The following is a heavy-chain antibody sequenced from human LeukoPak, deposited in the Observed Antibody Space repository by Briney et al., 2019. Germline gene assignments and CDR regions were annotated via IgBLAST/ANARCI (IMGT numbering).Heavy chain of an antibody. J-gene: IGHJ3*02. CDR3: ARDSSGGFDI. D-gene: IGHD6-25*01. V-gene: IGHV1-69*05. Sequence: EASVKVSCKASGGTFSSYAISWVRQAPGQGLEWMGGIIPIFGTANYAQKFQGRVTITTDESASTAYMELSSLRSEDTAVYYCARDSSGGFDIWGQGTMVTVSS. CDR2: IIPIFGTA. CDR1: GGTFSSYA.